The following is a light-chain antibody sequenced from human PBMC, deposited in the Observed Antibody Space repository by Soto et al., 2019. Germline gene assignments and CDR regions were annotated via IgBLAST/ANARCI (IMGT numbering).Light chain of an antibody. CDR3: QQYNNWPVT. Sequence: EIVLTHYPGTLCLSPLDGPTLXSSASQSVSSNLAWYQQKPGQPPRLLIYGASTRAAGVPARFSGSGSGTEFTLTISSLQSEDSAVYYCQQYNNWPVTFGGGTKVDIK. J-gene: IGKJ4*01. CDR1: QSVSSN. CDR2: GAS. V-gene: IGKV3-15*01.